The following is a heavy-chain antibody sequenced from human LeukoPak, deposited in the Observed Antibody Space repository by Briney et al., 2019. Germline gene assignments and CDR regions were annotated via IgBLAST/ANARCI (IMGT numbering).Heavy chain of an antibody. CDR3: ARDYYYYGMDV. CDR2: INPSGGST. J-gene: IGHJ6*02. CDR1: GYTFTSYY. V-gene: IGHV1-46*01. Sequence: ASVKVSCKASGYTFTSYYMHWVRQAPGQGLEWMGIINPSGGSTSYAQKFQGRVTMTTDTSTSTAYMELRSLRSDDTAVYYCARDYYYYGMDVWGQGTTVTVSS.